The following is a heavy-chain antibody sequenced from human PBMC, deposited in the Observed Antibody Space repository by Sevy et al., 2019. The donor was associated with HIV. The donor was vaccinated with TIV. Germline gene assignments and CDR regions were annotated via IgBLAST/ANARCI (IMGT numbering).Heavy chain of an antibody. CDR1: GYTFTSYG. CDR3: ASDQDDSSGYYYSYYGMDV. Sequence: ASVKVSCKASGYTFTSYGINWVRQAPGQGLEWMGWISAYSGNTNYAQNLQGRVTMTTDTFTSTADIELRSLTSDDTAVYYCASDQDDSSGYYYSYYGMDVWGQGTTVTVSS. D-gene: IGHD3-22*01. J-gene: IGHJ6*02. V-gene: IGHV1-18*01. CDR2: ISAYSGNT.